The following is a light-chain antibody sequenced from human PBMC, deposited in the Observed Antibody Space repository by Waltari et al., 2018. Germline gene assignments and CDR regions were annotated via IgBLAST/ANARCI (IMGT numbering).Light chain of an antibody. J-gene: IGKJ2*01. CDR3: QQRGSWPRT. Sequence: EIVLTQSPATLSLSPGARATLSCRAGQSVSSNLGWYQQKPGLAPRLLIFDASNRATGIPARFSGSGSGTDFTLTISSLEPEDFAVYYCQQRGSWPRTFGQGTKLEIK. CDR1: QSVSSN. CDR2: DAS. V-gene: IGKV3-11*01.